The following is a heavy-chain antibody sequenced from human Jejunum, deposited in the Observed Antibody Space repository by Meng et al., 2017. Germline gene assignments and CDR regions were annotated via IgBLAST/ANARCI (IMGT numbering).Heavy chain of an antibody. J-gene: IGHJ4*02. CDR2: IWSDGSKK. D-gene: IGHD3-10*01. Sequence: QGQLVGLGGGVVQPGRSLRLSCVASGTSFSTSGMHWVRQAPGKGLEWVAMIWSDGSKKYYADSVKGRFTISRDNSKNTVDLQMDSLRADDTAVYYCARDRGVRDLDHWGQGTLVTVSS. CDR3: ARDRGVRDLDH. V-gene: IGHV3-33*01. CDR1: GTSFSTSG.